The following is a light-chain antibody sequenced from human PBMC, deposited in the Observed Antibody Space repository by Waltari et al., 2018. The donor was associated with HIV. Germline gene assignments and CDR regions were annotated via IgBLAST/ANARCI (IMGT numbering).Light chain of an antibody. CDR2: GAS. J-gene: IGKJ1*01. CDR3: QQYARSPWT. CDR1: QTVGNSH. V-gene: IGKV3-20*01. Sequence: EIVLTHSPGTLSFSPGERATLSCRASQTVGNSHLVWYQQKPGQAPRLLIYGASTRAADIPARFTGSGSGTDFTLTIDTLGPEDFAVYYCQQYARSPWTFGQGTKVEIK.